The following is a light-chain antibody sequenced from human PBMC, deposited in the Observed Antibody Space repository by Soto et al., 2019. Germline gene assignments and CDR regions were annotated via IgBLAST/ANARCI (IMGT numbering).Light chain of an antibody. J-gene: IGKJ1*01. CDR3: QQYNSYPWT. CDR2: DAS. V-gene: IGKV1-5*01. Sequence: DIQMTQSPYSLSASVGDRVTITCLASQSISNYLNWYQQKPGKAPKLLIYDASSLESGVPSRFSGSGSGTEFTLTISSLQPDDFATYYCQQYNSYPWTFGQGTKVDIK. CDR1: QSISNY.